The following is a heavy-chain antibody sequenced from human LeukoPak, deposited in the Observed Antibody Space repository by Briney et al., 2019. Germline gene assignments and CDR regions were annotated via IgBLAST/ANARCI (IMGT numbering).Heavy chain of an antibody. D-gene: IGHD3-9*01. Sequence: GGSLRLSCTASGFTFGDYAMSWFRQAPGKGLEWVGFIRSKAYGGTTEYAASVKGRFTISRDDSKSIAYLQMNSLKTEDTAVYYCTRDGSYDILTGYRLYWGQGTLVTVSS. V-gene: IGHV3-49*03. CDR2: IRSKAYGGTT. CDR3: TRDGSYDILTGYRLY. J-gene: IGHJ4*02. CDR1: GFTFGDYA.